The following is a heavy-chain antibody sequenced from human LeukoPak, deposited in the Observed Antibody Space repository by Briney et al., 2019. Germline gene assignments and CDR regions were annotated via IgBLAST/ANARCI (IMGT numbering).Heavy chain of an antibody. J-gene: IGHJ5*02. CDR2: INHSGST. Sequence: KPSETLSLTCTVSGGSISSSSYYCSWIRQPPGKGLEWIGEINHSGSTNYNPSLKSRVTISVDTSKNQFSLKLSSVTAADTAVYYCARRPRGIMIKTWFDPWGQGTLVTVSS. CDR1: GGSISSSSYY. V-gene: IGHV4-39*07. CDR3: ARRPRGIMIKTWFDP. D-gene: IGHD3-10*01.